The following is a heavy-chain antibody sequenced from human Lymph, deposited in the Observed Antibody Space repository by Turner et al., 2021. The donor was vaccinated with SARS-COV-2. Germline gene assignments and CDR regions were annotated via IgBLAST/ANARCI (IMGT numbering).Heavy chain of an antibody. V-gene: IGHV3-9*01. D-gene: IGHD1-26*01. CDR2: INWSGGSI. Sequence: EVQLVESGGGSVQPGRSLRLSCAASGFTFDDYAMHWVRQAPGKGLEWVSGINWSGGSIAYADSVKGRFTISRDNPKNSLYLQMNSLRAEDTAFYYCAKDLAGTYYSSFDYWGQGTLVTVSS. CDR1: GFTFDDYA. CDR3: AKDLAGTYYSSFDY. J-gene: IGHJ4*02.